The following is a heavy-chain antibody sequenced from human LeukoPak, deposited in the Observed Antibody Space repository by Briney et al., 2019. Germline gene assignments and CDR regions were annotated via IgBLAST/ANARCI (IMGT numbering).Heavy chain of an antibody. CDR1: GGSISSYY. CDR2: IYTTGST. D-gene: IGHD3-16*01. CDR3: AKIPQVATYTVPNFDF. J-gene: IGHJ4*02. V-gene: IGHV4-4*07. Sequence: SETLSLTCSVSGGSISSYYWSWIRQPAGKGLEWIGRIYTTGSTNYNPSLKSRVTMSLDTSKNQFSLKLSSVTAADTAVYYCAKIPQVATYTVPNFDFWGQGTLVTVSS.